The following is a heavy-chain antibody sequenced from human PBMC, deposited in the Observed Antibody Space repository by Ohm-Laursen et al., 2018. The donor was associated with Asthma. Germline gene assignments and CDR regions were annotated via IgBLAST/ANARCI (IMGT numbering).Heavy chain of an antibody. D-gene: IGHD2-21*01. V-gene: IGHV1-18*04. Sequence: SVKVSCKASGYSLSSNAISWVRQAPGQRPEWMGWIYIRNTNYAPKFRDRITLSTDTSTNTAYMDLRSLRSDDTAVYYCVRDVVDRFDFWGQGSLVSVSS. CDR2: IYIRNT. J-gene: IGHJ4*02. CDR3: VRDVVDRFDF. CDR1: GYSLSSNA.